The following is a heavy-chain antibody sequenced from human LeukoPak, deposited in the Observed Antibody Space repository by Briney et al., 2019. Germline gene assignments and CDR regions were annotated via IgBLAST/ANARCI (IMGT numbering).Heavy chain of an antibody. Sequence: GGSLRLSCAASGFTFSNYAMSWVRQAPGKGLEWVSGISVTGGSTYYTDSVKGRFTISRDNPKSTLYLEMNSLRAEDTAVYYCARSTPSLDSWGQGTLVTVSS. V-gene: IGHV3-23*01. CDR3: ARSTPSLDS. CDR1: GFTFSNYA. J-gene: IGHJ4*02. CDR2: ISVTGGST. D-gene: IGHD5/OR15-5a*01.